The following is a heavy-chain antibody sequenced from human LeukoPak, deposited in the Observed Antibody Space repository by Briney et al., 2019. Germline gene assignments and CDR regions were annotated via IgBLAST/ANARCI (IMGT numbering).Heavy chain of an antibody. Sequence: SETLSLTCTVSGGSISSSSYYWGWIRQPPGKGLEWIGEINHSGSTNYNPSLKSRVTISVDTSKNQFSLKLSSVTAADTAVYYCARLQSRYYYDSSGYPLYYYYMDVWGKGTTVTISS. J-gene: IGHJ6*03. D-gene: IGHD3-22*01. CDR3: ARLQSRYYYDSSGYPLYYYYMDV. CDR1: GGSISSSSYY. CDR2: INHSGST. V-gene: IGHV4-39*07.